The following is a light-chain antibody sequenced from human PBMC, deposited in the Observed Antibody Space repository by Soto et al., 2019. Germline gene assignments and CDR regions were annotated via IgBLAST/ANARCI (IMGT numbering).Light chain of an antibody. CDR2: DAS. J-gene: IGKJ2*01. Sequence: QSPATLSSSPXXRATLSXXXXXXVSFYFAWYQQKPGQAPRLLIYDASYRAPGIPARFSGSGSGTDFTLTISSLQPEDFAVYYCQQRSNWPYTFGQGTKLDIK. V-gene: IGKV3-11*01. CDR3: QQRSNWPYT. CDR1: XXVSFY.